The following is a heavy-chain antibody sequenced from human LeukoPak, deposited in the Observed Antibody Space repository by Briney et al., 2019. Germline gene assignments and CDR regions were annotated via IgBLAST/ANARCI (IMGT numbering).Heavy chain of an antibody. Sequence: EASVKVSCKASGYTFTSYYMHWVRQAPGQGLEWMGIINPSGGSTSYAQKFQGRVTMTRDTSTSTVYMELSSLRSEDTAVYYCARGTPPIRLGELSFRFDPWGQGTLVTVSS. D-gene: IGHD3-16*02. J-gene: IGHJ5*02. CDR3: ARGTPPIRLGELSFRFDP. V-gene: IGHV1-46*01. CDR1: GYTFTSYY. CDR2: INPSGGST.